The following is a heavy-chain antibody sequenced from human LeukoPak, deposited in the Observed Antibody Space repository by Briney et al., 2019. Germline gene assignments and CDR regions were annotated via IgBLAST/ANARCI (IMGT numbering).Heavy chain of an antibody. CDR1: DYSISSGYY. V-gene: IGHV4-38-2*02. CDR2: INHSGNT. Sequence: SETLSLTCTVSDYSISSGYYWAWIRQSPRKGLEWIASINHSGNTYYNPSLKSRVTISVDTSKNQFSLKLSSVTAADTAVYYCARERSPFDYWGQGTLVTVSS. D-gene: IGHD3-10*01. J-gene: IGHJ4*02. CDR3: ARERSPFDY.